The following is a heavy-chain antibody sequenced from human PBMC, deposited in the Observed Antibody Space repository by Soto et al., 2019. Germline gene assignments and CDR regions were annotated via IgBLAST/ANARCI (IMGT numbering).Heavy chain of an antibody. V-gene: IGHV3-74*01. CDR2: INSDGSST. D-gene: IGHD6-13*01. CDR3: ARDHSIAAAVDY. Sequence: LRLSCAASGFTFSSYWMHWVRQAPGKGPVWVSRINSDGSSTSYADSVKGRFTISRDNAKNTLYLQMNSLRAEDTAVYYCARDHSIAAAVDYWGQGTLVTVSS. CDR1: GFTFSSYW. J-gene: IGHJ4*02.